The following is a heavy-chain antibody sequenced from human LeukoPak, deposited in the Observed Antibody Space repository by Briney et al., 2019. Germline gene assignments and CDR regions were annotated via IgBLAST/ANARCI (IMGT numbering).Heavy chain of an antibody. J-gene: IGHJ4*02. D-gene: IGHD6-19*01. Sequence: PGGSLRLSCAASGFTVSSNYMSWVRQAPGRGLEWVAVIYSGGRTNYADSVKGRFTISRDNAKNSLFLQLNSLRVEDTAVYYCAGGRGWLVEYWGQGTLVTVSS. CDR1: GFTVSSNY. V-gene: IGHV3-66*01. CDR2: IYSGGRT. CDR3: AGGRGWLVEY.